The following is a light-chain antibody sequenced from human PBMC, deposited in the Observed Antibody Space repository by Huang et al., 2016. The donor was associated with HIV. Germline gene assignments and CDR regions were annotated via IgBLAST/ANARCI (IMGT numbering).Light chain of an antibody. CDR3: MQGTHWPGA. CDR2: SVS. CDR1: QSLVHSDGNTY. J-gene: IGKJ2*01. V-gene: IGKV2-30*02. Sequence: VMMAQSPLSLSVTLGQPAAISCMSNQSLVHSDGNTYLNWFNQRPGRSPRRLIYSVSNRDSGVPDRFSGSGSGTTFTLQIGRVETEDIGLYFCMQGTHWPGAFGQGTNLEI.